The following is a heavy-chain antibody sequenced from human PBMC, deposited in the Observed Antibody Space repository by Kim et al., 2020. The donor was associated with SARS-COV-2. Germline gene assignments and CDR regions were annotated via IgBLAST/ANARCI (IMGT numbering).Heavy chain of an antibody. V-gene: IGHV1-3*01. CDR1: GYTFTRYA. J-gene: IGHJ6*02. CDR2: INAGNGNT. Sequence: ASVKVSCKASGYTFTRYAMHWVRQAPGQRLEWMGWINAGNGNTKYSQKFQGRVTITRDTSASTAYMELSSLRSEDTAVYYCARPQYCSGGSCYSGRYYYGMDVWGQGTTVTVSS. CDR3: ARPQYCSGGSCYSGRYYYGMDV. D-gene: IGHD2-15*01.